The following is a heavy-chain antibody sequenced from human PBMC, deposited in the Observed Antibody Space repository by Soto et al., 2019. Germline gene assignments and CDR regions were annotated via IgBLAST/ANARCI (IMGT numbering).Heavy chain of an antibody. CDR2: INHSGST. CDR1: GFTFSNAW. D-gene: IGHD3-10*01. V-gene: IGHV4-34*01. Sequence: PGGSLRLSCAASGFTFSNAWMSWVRQAPGKGLEWIGEINHSGSTNYNPSLKSRVTISVDTSKNQFSLKLSSVTAADTAVYYCARLRPITMVRGVILFDYWGQGTLVTVS. J-gene: IGHJ4*02. CDR3: ARLRPITMVRGVILFDY.